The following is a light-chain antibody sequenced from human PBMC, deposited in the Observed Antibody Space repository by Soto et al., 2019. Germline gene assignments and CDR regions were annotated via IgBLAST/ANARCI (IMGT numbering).Light chain of an antibody. CDR1: QSVTTN. Sequence: EIVMTQSPATLSVSPGERATLSCRASQSVTTNLAWYQQKRGQAPRLLIYGESTRATGIPARFSGSGSGTDFTLTISSLQSEDFAVYYCQQYNNWPYTFGQGTKLEIK. CDR3: QQYNNWPYT. CDR2: GES. J-gene: IGKJ2*01. V-gene: IGKV3-15*01.